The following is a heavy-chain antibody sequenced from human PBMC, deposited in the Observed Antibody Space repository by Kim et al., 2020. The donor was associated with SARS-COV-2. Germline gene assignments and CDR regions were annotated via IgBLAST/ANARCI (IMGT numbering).Heavy chain of an antibody. CDR1: GYTFTGYY. Sequence: ASVKVSCKASGYTFTGYYMHWVRQAPGQGLEWMGWINPNSGGTNYAQKFQGRVTMTRDTSISTAYMELSRLRSDDTAMYYCARGEGTYYYDSSGYYPLGYWGQGTLVTVSS. J-gene: IGHJ4*02. D-gene: IGHD3-22*01. CDR2: INPNSGGT. CDR3: ARGEGTYYYDSSGYYPLGY. V-gene: IGHV1-2*02.